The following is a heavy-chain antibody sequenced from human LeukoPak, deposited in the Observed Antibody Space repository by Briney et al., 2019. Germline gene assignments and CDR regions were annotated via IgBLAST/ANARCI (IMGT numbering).Heavy chain of an antibody. CDR2: IHPNSGDT. CDR3: ARDPGYSSGWEVDY. D-gene: IGHD6-19*01. V-gene: IGHV1-2*02. J-gene: IGHJ4*02. Sequence: GASVKVSCKASGYTFTGSYIFWVRQAPGQGLEWMGWIHPNSGDTNYAQNFQGRVIMTRDTSINTAYMELSRLKSDDAAVYYCARDPGYSSGWEVDYWGQGTLVTVSS. CDR1: GYTFTGSY.